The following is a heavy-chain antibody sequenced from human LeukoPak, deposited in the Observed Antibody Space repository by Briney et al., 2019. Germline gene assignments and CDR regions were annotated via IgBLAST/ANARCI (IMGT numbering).Heavy chain of an antibody. Sequence: PSETLSLTCAVYGGSFSGYYWSWIRQPPGKGLEWIGYIYYSGSTHYNPSLKSRVTISVDTSKNQFSLKLSSVTAADTAVYYCARVGGYCSGGSCWDYWGQGTLVTVSS. V-gene: IGHV4-30-4*08. J-gene: IGHJ4*02. CDR2: IYYSGST. CDR3: ARVGGYCSGGSCWDY. CDR1: GGSFSGYY. D-gene: IGHD2-15*01.